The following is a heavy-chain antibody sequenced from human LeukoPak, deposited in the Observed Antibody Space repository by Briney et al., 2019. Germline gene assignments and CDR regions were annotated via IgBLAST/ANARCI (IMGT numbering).Heavy chain of an antibody. CDR1: GFTFSSYS. J-gene: IGHJ4*02. CDR2: ISSSSSYI. D-gene: IGHD2-2*01. CDR3: ARDDAIVVVPAAPLGYFDY. V-gene: IGHV3-21*01. Sequence: KSGGSLRLSCAASGFTFSSYSMNWVRQAPGKGLGWVSSISSSSSYIYYADSVKGRFTISRDNAKNSLYLQMNSLRAEDTAVYYCARDDAIVVVPAAPLGYFDYWGQGTLVTVSS.